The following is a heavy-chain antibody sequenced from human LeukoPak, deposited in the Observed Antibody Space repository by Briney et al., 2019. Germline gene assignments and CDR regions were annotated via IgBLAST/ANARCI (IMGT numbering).Heavy chain of an antibody. CDR1: GFTFSDYY. CDR3: ARSFEEYPDRIAAAGTKVGY. J-gene: IGHJ4*02. V-gene: IGHV3-11*01. CDR2: ISSSGSTI. D-gene: IGHD6-13*01. Sequence: PWGSLRLSCAASGFTFSDYYMSWVRQAPGKGLEWVSYISSSGSTIYYADSVKGRFTISRDNAKNSLYLQMNSLRAEDTAVYYCARSFEEYPDRIAAAGTKVGYWGQGTLVTVSS.